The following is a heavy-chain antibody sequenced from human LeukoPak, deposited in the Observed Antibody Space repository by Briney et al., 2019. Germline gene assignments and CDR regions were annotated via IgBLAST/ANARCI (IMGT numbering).Heavy chain of an antibody. CDR1: GFTVSSNY. Sequence: GGSLRLSCAASGFTVSSNYMSWVRQAPGKGLEWVSVIYSGGSTYYADSVKGRFTTSRDNSKNTLYLQMNSLRAEDTAVYYCARVKGAFGEEFDAFDIWGQGTMVTVSS. V-gene: IGHV3-53*01. CDR3: ARVKGAFGEEFDAFDI. D-gene: IGHD3-10*01. J-gene: IGHJ3*02. CDR2: IYSGGST.